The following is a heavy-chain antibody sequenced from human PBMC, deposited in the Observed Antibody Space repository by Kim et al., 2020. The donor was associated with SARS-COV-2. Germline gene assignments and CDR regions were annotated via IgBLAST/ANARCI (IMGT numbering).Heavy chain of an antibody. CDR3: AGIHSSSWFDGDGFDY. CDR1: GGSFSGYY. V-gene: IGHV4-34*01. Sequence: SETLSLTCAVYGGSFSGYYWSWIRQPPGKGLEWIGEINHSGSTNYNPSLKSRVTISVDTSKNQFSLKLSSVTAADTAVYYCAGIHSSSWFDGDGFDYWGQGTLVTVSS. J-gene: IGHJ4*02. CDR2: INHSGST. D-gene: IGHD6-13*01.